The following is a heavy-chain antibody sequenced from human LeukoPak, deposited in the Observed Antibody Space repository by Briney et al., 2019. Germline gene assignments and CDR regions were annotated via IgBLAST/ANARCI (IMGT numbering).Heavy chain of an antibody. CDR2: ISYDGSNK. D-gene: IGHD6-19*01. V-gene: IGHV3-30*18. CDR3: AKVGPSSGWSSPLNY. Sequence: GGSLRLSCAASGFTFSSYGMHWVRQAPGKGLEWVAVISYDGSNKHYADSVKGRFTISRDNSKNTLYLQMNSLRAEDTAVYYCAKVGPSSGWSSPLNYWGQGTLVTVSS. CDR1: GFTFSSYG. J-gene: IGHJ4*02.